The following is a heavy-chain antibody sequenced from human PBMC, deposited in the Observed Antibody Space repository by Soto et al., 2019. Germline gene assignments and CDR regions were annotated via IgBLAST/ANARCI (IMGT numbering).Heavy chain of an antibody. J-gene: IGHJ4*02. CDR3: ARVGEVRGVQFDY. Sequence: SETLSLTCTVSGGSISSGGYYWSWIRQHPGKGLEWIGYIYYSGSTYYNPSLKSRVTISVDTSKNQFSLKLSSVTAADTAVYYCARVGEVRGVQFDYWGQGTLVTVSS. CDR2: IYYSGST. CDR1: GGSISSGGYY. V-gene: IGHV4-31*03. D-gene: IGHD3-10*01.